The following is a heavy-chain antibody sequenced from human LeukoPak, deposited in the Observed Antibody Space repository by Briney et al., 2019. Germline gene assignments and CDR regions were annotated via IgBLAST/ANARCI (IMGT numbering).Heavy chain of an antibody. Sequence: GGSLRLSCAASWFNFSSYRMHWVRQAPGKGLEWVKNIWYDGSNKYYADSVKGRFTISRDNAKNTLYLQMNSLRAEDTAVYYCARGLFNYDSSGLNYWGQGTMVTVSS. CDR2: IWYDGSNK. D-gene: IGHD3-22*01. CDR3: ARGLFNYDSSGLNY. J-gene: IGHJ4*02. CDR1: WFNFSSYR. V-gene: IGHV3-33*01.